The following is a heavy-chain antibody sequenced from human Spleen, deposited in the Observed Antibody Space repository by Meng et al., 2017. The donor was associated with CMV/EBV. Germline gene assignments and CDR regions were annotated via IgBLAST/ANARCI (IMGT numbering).Heavy chain of an antibody. CDR2: IIPIFGIP. CDR1: GGTFSSYA. J-gene: IGHJ4*02. V-gene: IGHV1-69*10. CDR3: ARLMGELELDYFDY. D-gene: IGHD1-7*01. Sequence: SVKVSCKASGGTFSSYAITWVRQAPGQGLEWMGEIIPIFGIPNHAQKFQGRVAITADKSTSTAYMELSSPRSEDTAVYYCARLMGELELDYFDYWGQGTLVTVSS.